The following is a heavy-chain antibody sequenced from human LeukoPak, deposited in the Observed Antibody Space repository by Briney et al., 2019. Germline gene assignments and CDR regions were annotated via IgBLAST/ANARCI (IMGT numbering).Heavy chain of an antibody. CDR2: ISYDGSNK. Sequence: GGSLRLSCAASGFTFSSYGMHWVRQAPGKGLEWVAVISYDGSNKYYADSVKGRFAISRDNSKNTLYLQMNSLRAEDTAVYYCARDGVGAAAFDIWGQGTMVTVSS. D-gene: IGHD1-26*01. J-gene: IGHJ3*02. V-gene: IGHV3-30*03. CDR3: ARDGVGAAAFDI. CDR1: GFTFSSYG.